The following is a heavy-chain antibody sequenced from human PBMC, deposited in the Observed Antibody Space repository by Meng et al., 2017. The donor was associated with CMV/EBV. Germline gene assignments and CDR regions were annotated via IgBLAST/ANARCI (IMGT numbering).Heavy chain of an antibody. CDR1: GYSFTSYW. Sequence: GESLKISCKGSGYSFTSYWIGWVRQMPGKGLEWMGIIYPGDSDTRYSPSFQGQVTISADKSISTAYLQWSSLRSEDTAVYYCARDRGLYSVAATNLIHYFDYWGQGTLVTVSS. CDR2: IYPGDSDT. J-gene: IGHJ4*02. CDR3: ARDRGLYSVAATNLIHYFDY. V-gene: IGHV5-51*01. D-gene: IGHD2-15*01.